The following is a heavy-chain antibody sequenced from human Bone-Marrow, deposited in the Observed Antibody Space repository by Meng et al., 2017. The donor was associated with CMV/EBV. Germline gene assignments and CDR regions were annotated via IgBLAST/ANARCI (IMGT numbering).Heavy chain of an antibody. CDR2: ISATGSYI. Sequence: GESLKISCAASGFTFDTYSMNWVRQAPGKGLEWVSSISATGSYIHYADSLKGRFTISRDNAKNSLYLQMNSLRAEDTAVYYCARGLIRSYWGQGTLVTVSS. V-gene: IGHV3-21*01. CDR3: ARGLIRSY. J-gene: IGHJ4*02. CDR1: GFTFDTYS.